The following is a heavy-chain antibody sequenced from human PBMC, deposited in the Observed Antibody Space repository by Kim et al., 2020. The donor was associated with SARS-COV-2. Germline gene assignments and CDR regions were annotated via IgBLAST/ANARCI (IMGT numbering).Heavy chain of an antibody. CDR3: ARGKGFDY. Sequence: GCTHYSPSLKSRVNISVDTCKNHFSLKLSAVAAADTAVYYCARGKGFDYWGQGTLVTVSS. J-gene: IGHJ4*02. CDR2: GCT. V-gene: IGHV4-34*01.